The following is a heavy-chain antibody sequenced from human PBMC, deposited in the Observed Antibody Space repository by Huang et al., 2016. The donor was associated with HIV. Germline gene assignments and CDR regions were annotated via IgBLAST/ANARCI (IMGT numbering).Heavy chain of an antibody. D-gene: IGHD3-10*01. V-gene: IGHV3-30-3*01. CDR1: GFTFRDYA. CDR3: ARFGKRLPMLRGEDVIGDI. CDR2: ISYDGNEK. Sequence: QVQLVESGGGVVKPGRSLGLSCAASGFTFRDYAIHWVRQAPGKGLEWVALISYDGNEKFYSDSRRGRCTISRDNFNNTPYLQMNSRRHEDTALYYCARFGKRLPMLRGEDVIGDIWGQGTMVIVSS. J-gene: IGHJ3*02.